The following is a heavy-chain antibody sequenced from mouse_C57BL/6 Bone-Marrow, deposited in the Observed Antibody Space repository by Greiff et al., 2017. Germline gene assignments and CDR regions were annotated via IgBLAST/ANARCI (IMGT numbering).Heavy chain of an antibody. CDR2: FHPNSGST. V-gene: IGHV1-64*01. J-gene: IGHJ3*01. Sequence: VQLQQPGAELVKPGASVKLSCKASGYTFTSYWMHWVKQRPGQGLEWIGMFHPNSGSTNYNEKFKSKATLTVDKSSSTAYMQLSSLTSEDSAVYYCVLYYYGSSSWFAYWGQGTLVTVSA. CDR3: VLYYYGSSSWFAY. D-gene: IGHD1-1*01. CDR1: GYTFTSYW.